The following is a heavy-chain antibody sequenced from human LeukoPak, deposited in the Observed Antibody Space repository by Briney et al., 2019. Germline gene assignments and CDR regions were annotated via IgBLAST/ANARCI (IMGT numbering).Heavy chain of an antibody. J-gene: IGHJ4*02. V-gene: IGHV3-30-3*01. D-gene: IGHD3-22*01. CDR1: GFTFSGYP. CDR3: ARDQPGYYDSSGYFDY. CDR2: ISYDGSNK. Sequence: GKSLRLSCAASGFTFSGYPIHWVRQAPGKGLEWVAVISYDGSNKYYAVSVKGRFTISRDNSKNTLYLQMNSLRAEDTAVYYCARDQPGYYDSSGYFDYWGQGTLVTVSS.